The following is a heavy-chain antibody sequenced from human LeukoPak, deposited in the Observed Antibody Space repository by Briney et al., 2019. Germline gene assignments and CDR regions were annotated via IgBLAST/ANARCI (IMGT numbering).Heavy chain of an antibody. CDR1: GGTFSSYA. J-gene: IGHJ4*02. CDR2: IIPIFGTA. V-gene: IGHV1-69*06. CDR3: ARFSGYSSSCPSGDY. Sequence: ASVKVSCKASGGTFSSYAISWVRQAPGQGLEWMGGIIPIFGTANYAQKFQGRVSITADKSTSTAYMELSSLRSEDTAVYYCARFSGYSSSCPSGDYWGQGTLVTVSS. D-gene: IGHD6-13*01.